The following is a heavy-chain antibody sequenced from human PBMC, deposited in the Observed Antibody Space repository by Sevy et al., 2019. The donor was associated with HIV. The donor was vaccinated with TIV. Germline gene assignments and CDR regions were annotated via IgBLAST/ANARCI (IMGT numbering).Heavy chain of an antibody. V-gene: IGHV3-23*01. CDR1: GFTFSSYA. D-gene: IGHD6-13*01. J-gene: IGHJ4*02. Sequence: GGSLRLSCAASGFTFSSYAMSWVRQAPGKGLEWVSAISGSGGSTYYAHSVKGRFTISRDNSKNTLYLQMNSLRAEDTAVYYCAKAGYSSSWYAASASYFDYWGQGTLVTVSS. CDR3: AKAGYSSSWYAASASYFDY. CDR2: ISGSGGST.